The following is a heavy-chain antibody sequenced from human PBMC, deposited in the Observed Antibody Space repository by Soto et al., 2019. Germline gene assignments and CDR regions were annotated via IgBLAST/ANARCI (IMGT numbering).Heavy chain of an antibody. D-gene: IGHD4-17*01. CDR2: IIPIFGTA. CDR3: ARVGSMKDYGGNPFFP. J-gene: IGHJ5*02. V-gene: IGHV1-69*06. Sequence: QVQLVQSGAEVKKPGSSVKVSCKASGGTFSSYAISWVRQAPGQGLEWMGGIIPIFGTANYAQKFQGRVTITADKSTSTAYMELSSLRSEDTAVYYCARVGSMKDYGGNPFFPWGQGTLVTVSS. CDR1: GGTFSSYA.